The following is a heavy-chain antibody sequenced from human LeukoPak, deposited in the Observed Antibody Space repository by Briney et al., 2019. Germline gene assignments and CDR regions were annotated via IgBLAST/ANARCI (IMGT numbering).Heavy chain of an antibody. CDR1: GYTFTSYG. Sequence: ASVKVSCKASGYTFTSYGISWVRQAPGQGLEWMGWISAYNGNTNYAQKLQGRVTMTTDISTSTAYMELRSLRSDDTAVYYCARVPGGWGRIAAAGLFDYWGQGTLVTVSS. D-gene: IGHD6-13*01. CDR2: ISAYNGNT. V-gene: IGHV1-18*01. J-gene: IGHJ4*02. CDR3: ARVPGGWGRIAAAGLFDY.